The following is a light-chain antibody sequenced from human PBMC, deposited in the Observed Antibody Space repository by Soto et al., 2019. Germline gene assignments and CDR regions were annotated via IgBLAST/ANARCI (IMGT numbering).Light chain of an antibody. J-gene: IGKJ5*01. Sequence: EIVMTQSPGTLSVSPGEGATLFCRASQSVRTKLAWYQQRAGQAPRLLMYGASTRATGIPDRFSGSGSGTEFTLTISSLQSEDFAVYYCQQYNSWPPITFGQGTRVEIK. CDR1: QSVRTK. CDR2: GAS. CDR3: QQYNSWPPIT. V-gene: IGKV3-15*01.